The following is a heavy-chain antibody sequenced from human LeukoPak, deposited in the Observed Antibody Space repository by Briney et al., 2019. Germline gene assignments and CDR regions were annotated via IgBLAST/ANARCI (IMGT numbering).Heavy chain of an antibody. CDR1: GYTFTSYG. D-gene: IGHD3-16*01. V-gene: IGHV1-18*01. CDR2: IITYNGDT. Sequence: ASVKVSCKASGYTFTSYGISWVRQAPGQGLEWMGYIITYNGDTNYAQKLQGRVTMTTDTSTSTAYMELRSLRSDDTAVYYCARDTKRSRARWENLGIDPWGQGTLVTVSS. CDR3: ARDTKRSRARWENLGIDP. J-gene: IGHJ5*02.